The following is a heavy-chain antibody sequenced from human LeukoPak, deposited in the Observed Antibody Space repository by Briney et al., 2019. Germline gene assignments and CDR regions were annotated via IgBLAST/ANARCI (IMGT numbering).Heavy chain of an antibody. J-gene: IGHJ4*03. CDR3: ARGATISETGYFDF. CDR1: GGSISRYY. D-gene: IGHD5-24*01. CDR2: IDHRGDT. Sequence: PSETLSLTCAVYGGSISRYYWSWIRQSPGKGLEWIAEIDHRGDTNYNPSVKSRVTTSVDTSKNQFSLKVRSLSAADTAVYYCARGATISETGYFDFWGQGTPVTVSS. V-gene: IGHV4-34*01.